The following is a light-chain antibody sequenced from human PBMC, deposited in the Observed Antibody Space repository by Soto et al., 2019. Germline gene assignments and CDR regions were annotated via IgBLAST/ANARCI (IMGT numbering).Light chain of an antibody. CDR3: ISYTGSSTSYV. J-gene: IGLJ1*01. Sequence: QSALTQPASVSGSPGQSITISCSGTSSDVGSYDHVAWYQQFPGKTPKLMIHEVSNQPSGVSSRFSGSKSGNTASLTISGLQAEDEADYYCISYTGSSTSYVFGSGTRSPS. CDR1: SSDVGSYDH. V-gene: IGLV2-14*01. CDR2: EVS.